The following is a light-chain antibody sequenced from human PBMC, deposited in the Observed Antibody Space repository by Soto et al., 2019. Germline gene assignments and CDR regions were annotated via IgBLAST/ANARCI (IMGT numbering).Light chain of an antibody. V-gene: IGKV1-39*01. J-gene: IGKJ2*01. CDR2: AAS. CDR1: QTISTY. Sequence: DIQMTQSPSSLSASVGDRVTITCRASQTISTYLNWYQQKPGKAPKILIYAASTLQSGVPSRCSGSGSGTDFTLTINSLQPEDFATYYCQQSHGIPYTFGQGTRLEIK. CDR3: QQSHGIPYT.